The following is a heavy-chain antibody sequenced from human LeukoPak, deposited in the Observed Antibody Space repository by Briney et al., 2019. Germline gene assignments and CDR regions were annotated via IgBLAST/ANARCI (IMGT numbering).Heavy chain of an antibody. V-gene: IGHV4-59*08. CDR2: IYYRGST. D-gene: IGHD6-6*01. CDR1: GGSISSSS. Sequence: SETLSLTCTVSGGSISSSSWSWIRQPPGKGLEWIGYIYYRGSTNYNPSLKSRVTISVDTSKNQFSLNLSSVTAADTAVFYCARHLSIAAPLDYWGQGILVTVSS. CDR3: ARHLSIAAPLDY. J-gene: IGHJ4*02.